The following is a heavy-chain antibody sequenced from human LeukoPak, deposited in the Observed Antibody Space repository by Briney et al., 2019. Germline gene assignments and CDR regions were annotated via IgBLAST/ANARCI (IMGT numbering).Heavy chain of an antibody. V-gene: IGHV1-8*01. CDR1: GYTFTSYD. Sequence: GSSVKVSCKASGYTFTSYDINWVRQATGQGLEWMGWMNPNSGNTGYAQKFQGRVTMTRSTSISTAYMELSSLRSEDTAVYYCARGRGAYCGGDCSYFDYWGQGTLVTVSS. J-gene: IGHJ4*02. CDR3: ARGRGAYCGGDCSYFDY. CDR2: MNPNSGNT. D-gene: IGHD2-21*02.